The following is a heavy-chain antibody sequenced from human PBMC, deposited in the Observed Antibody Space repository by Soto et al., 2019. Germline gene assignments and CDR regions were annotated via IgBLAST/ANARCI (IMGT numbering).Heavy chain of an antibody. CDR2: ISGDSGNT. V-gene: IGHV1-3*01. Sequence: ASVKVSCKASGYMFTKSAMHWVRQAPGQRLEWMGWISGDSGNTKYSPKLQDRVTITRDTSASTAYMELSSLRSEDTALYYCARDGVAAGNINFDYWTQGTLVAVPS. CDR3: ARDGVAAGNINFDY. CDR1: GYMFTKSA. J-gene: IGHJ4*03. D-gene: IGHD6-19*01.